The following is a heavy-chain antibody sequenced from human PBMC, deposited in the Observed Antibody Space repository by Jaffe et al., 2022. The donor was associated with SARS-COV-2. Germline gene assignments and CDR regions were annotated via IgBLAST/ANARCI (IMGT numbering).Heavy chain of an antibody. D-gene: IGHD2-21*02. Sequence: QPQLQESGPGLVKSSETLSLTCSVSNGSITNSSFYWGWIRQPPGKGLEWIGTIYDSGSTDYHPYLTYYNPSLNSRVTISVDRSRNRFSLDLTSVTAADTAVYYCARRGDNGRAFDFWGQGTMVTVSS. J-gene: IGHJ3*01. V-gene: IGHV4-39*01. CDR3: ARRGDNGRAFDF. CDR2: IYDSGSTDYHPYLT. CDR1: NGSITNSSFY.